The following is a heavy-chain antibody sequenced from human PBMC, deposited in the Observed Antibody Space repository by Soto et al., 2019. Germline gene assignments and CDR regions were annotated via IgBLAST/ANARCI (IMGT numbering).Heavy chain of an antibody. CDR2: ISGSGGST. D-gene: IGHD2-15*01. CDR3: VRRLRVAATPLLYYYYGMDV. CDR1: GFTFSSYA. V-gene: IGHV3-23*01. J-gene: IGHJ6*02. Sequence: PGGSLRLSCAASGFTFSSYAMSWVRQAPGKGLEWVSAISGSGGSTYYADSVKGRFTISRDNSKNTLYLQMNSLRAEDTAVYYCVRRLRVAATPLLYYYYGMDVWGQGTTVTVSS.